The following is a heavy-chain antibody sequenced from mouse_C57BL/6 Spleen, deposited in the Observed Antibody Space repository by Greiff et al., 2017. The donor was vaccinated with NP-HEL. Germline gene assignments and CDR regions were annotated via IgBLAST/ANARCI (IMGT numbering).Heavy chain of an antibody. J-gene: IGHJ2*01. Sequence: QVQLKQSGAELVMPGASVKLSCKASGYTFTSYWMHWVKQRPGQGLEWIGEIDPSDSYTNYNQKFKGKSTLTVDKSSSTAYMQLSSLTSEDSAVYYCARSGIYYYFDYWGQGTTLTVSS. CDR1: GYTFTSYW. CDR3: ARSGIYYYFDY. CDR2: IDPSDSYT. V-gene: IGHV1-69*01. D-gene: IGHD2-1*01.